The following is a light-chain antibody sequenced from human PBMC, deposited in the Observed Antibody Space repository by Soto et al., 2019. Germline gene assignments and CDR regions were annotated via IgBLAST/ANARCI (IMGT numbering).Light chain of an antibody. CDR1: HSVSSSY. V-gene: IGKV3-20*01. J-gene: IGKJ3*01. CDR2: GAS. CDR3: QQYGSSPFT. Sequence: EIVLTQSPGTLSLSPGERATLSCRASHSVSSSYLAWYQQKPGQAPRLLIYGASSRATGILDRFSGSGSGTDFTLTISRLEPEDFAVYYCQQYGSSPFTFGPGTKVDIK.